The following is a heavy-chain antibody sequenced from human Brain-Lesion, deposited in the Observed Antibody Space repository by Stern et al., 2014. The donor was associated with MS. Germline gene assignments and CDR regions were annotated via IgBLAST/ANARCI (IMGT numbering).Heavy chain of an antibody. CDR1: GFTFDDYA. Sequence: EVQLVASGGDLVQPGRSLKLSCEAFGFTFDDYAMHWVRQAPGKGLEWVAGISWNSGTIGYADSLQGRFTTSRDNAYSSLYLQMNSLRPEDTALYYCARDITGSSAYFAYWGQGTLVTVSS. D-gene: IGHD1-14*01. V-gene: IGHV3-9*01. CDR3: ARDITGSSAYFAY. J-gene: IGHJ4*02. CDR2: ISWNSGTI.